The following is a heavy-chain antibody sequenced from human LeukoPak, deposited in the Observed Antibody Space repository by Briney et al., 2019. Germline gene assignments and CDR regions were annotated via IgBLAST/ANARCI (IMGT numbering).Heavy chain of an antibody. CDR3: AVQRGTVFGFDY. D-gene: IGHD3-3*01. CDR1: GFSFSSYA. J-gene: IGHJ4*02. CDR2: ISYDGSNK. Sequence: GSLRLSCAASGFSFSSYAMHWVRQAPGKGLEGVAVISYDGSNKYYADSVKGRFTISRDNSKNSLYLQMNSLRAEDTAVYYCAVQRGTVFGFDYWGQGTLVTVSS. V-gene: IGHV3-30-3*01.